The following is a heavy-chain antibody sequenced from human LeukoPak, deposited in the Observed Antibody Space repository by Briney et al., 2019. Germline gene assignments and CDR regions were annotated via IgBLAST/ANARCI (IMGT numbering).Heavy chain of an antibody. CDR1: GFTFSDHY. CDR3: ARGYFDSSSSPTGDY. J-gene: IGHJ4*02. CDR2: ISSTSSGI. D-gene: IGHD3-22*01. V-gene: IGHV3-11*04. Sequence: GGSLRLSCAASGFTFSDHYMIWIRQAPGKGLETVSYISSTSSGIYYTDSVKGRFTISRDNAKNALYLQMNSLRAEDTAVYYCARGYFDSSSSPTGDYWGQGTLVTVSS.